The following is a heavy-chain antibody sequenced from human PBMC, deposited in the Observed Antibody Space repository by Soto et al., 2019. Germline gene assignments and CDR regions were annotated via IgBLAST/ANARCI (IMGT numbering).Heavy chain of an antibody. CDR3: AKGTTSGWSPFDY. D-gene: IGHD6-19*01. J-gene: IGHJ4*02. CDR2: ISGRGGNT. Sequence: HGGSLRLCCAASGFTFSSYAMNWVRQAPGKGLEWVSTISGRGGNTYYADSVKGRFTLSRDNSKNTVYLQMNSLRTEDTAVFYCAKGTTSGWSPFDYWGQGTQVTVSS. V-gene: IGHV3-23*01. CDR1: GFTFSSYA.